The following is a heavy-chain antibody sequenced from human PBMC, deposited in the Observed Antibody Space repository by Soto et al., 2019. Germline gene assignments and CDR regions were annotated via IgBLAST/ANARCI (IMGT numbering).Heavy chain of an antibody. V-gene: IGHV1-8*01. D-gene: IGHD3-10*01. CDR1: GYTFTSYD. CDR3: ARSVGGSNVNFGY. J-gene: IGHJ4*02. CDR2: MNPDSGNT. Sequence: QVQLVQSGAEVRTPGASVKVSCKASGYTFTSYDINWVRQATGQGPEWMGWMNPDSGNTGYVQKFQGRVTMTRNNAISTAYMELSSLRSEDTAVYYCARSVGGSNVNFGYWGQGTLVTVSS.